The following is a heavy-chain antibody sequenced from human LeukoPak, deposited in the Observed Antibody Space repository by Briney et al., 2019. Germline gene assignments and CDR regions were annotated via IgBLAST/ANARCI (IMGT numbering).Heavy chain of an antibody. CDR3: AIRKGYWLDP. Sequence: SETLSLTCTVSGGSISSSSYYWGWLRQPPGTGLEWIGSIYYSGSTYYNPSLKSRVTISVDTSKNQFALKLSSVTAADTAVYYCAIRKGYWLDPWGQGTLVTVSS. CDR2: IYYSGST. CDR1: GGSISSSSYY. V-gene: IGHV4-39*01. D-gene: IGHD1-14*01. J-gene: IGHJ5*02.